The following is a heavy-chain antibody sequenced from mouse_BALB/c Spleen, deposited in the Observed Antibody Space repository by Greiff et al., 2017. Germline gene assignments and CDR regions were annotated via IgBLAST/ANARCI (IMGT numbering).Heavy chain of an antibody. CDR1: GYTFTSYY. CDR3: TREGAGFDY. J-gene: IGHJ2*01. V-gene: IGHV1S81*02. Sequence: QVQLKESGAELVKPGASVKLSCKASGYTFTSYYMYWVKQRPGQGLEWIGEINPSNGGTNFNEKFKSKATLTVDKSSSTAYMQLSSLTSEDSAVYYCTREGAGFDYWGQGTTLTVSS. CDR2: INPSNGGT.